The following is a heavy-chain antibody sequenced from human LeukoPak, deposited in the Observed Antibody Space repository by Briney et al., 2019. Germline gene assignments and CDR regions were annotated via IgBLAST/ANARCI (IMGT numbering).Heavy chain of an antibody. J-gene: IGHJ6*03. CDR1: GYFISSGYY. CDR2: IFHSGGT. V-gene: IGHV4-38-2*02. CDR3: VRISFYYYMDF. Sequence: SETLSLTCNVSGYFISSGYYWGWIRQPPGKGLEWIGTIFHSGGTYYNPSLKSRLTISVDTSKNQFSLNLSSVTAADTALYYCVRISFYYYMDFWGKGTTVTVSS. D-gene: IGHD3-3*02.